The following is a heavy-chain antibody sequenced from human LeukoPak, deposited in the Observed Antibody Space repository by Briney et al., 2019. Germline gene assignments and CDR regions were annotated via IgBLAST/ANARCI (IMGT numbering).Heavy chain of an antibody. J-gene: IGHJ5*02. CDR1: GTSISSYY. V-gene: IGHV4-59*01. Sequence: SETLSLTCTVSGTSISSYYWSWIRQPPGKGLEWIGYIYYSGSTNYNPSLKSRVTISVDTSKNQFSLKLSSVTAADTAVYYCAREAKQQLVHSWFDPWGQGTLVTVSS. D-gene: IGHD6-13*01. CDR3: AREAKQQLVHSWFDP. CDR2: IYYSGST.